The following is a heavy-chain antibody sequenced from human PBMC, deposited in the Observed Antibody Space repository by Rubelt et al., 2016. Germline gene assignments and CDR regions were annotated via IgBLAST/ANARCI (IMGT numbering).Heavy chain of an antibody. CDR2: IYHSGST. Sequence: QVQLQESGPGLVKPSKTLSLTCAVYGGSFSGYYWSWIRQPPGKGLEWIGSIYHSGSTYYNPSLKSLVTISVDTSKNQFSLKLSSVTAADTAVYYCARQAMSIYYDFWSGSDTDMDVWGKGTTVTVSS. D-gene: IGHD3-3*01. CDR1: GGSFSGYY. CDR3: ARQAMSIYYDFWSGSDTDMDV. J-gene: IGHJ6*03. V-gene: IGHV4-39*01.